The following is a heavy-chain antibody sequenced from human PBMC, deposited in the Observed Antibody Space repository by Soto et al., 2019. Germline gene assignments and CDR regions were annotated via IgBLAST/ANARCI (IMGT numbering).Heavy chain of an antibody. J-gene: IGHJ4*02. D-gene: IGHD3-3*01. V-gene: IGHV1-2*04. CDR2: INPNSGGT. CDR1: GYTFTGYY. Sequence: ASVKVSCKASGYTFTGYYMHWVRQAPGQGLEWMGWINPNSGGTNYAQKFQGWVTMTRDTSISTAYMELSRLRSDDTAVYYCARDGSSARDYDFWSGSAAPPYYFAYWGQGTLVTVSS. CDR3: ARDGSSARDYDFWSGSAAPPYYFAY.